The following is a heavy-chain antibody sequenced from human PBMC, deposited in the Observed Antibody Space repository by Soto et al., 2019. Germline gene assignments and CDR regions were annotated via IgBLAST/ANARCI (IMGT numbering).Heavy chain of an antibody. D-gene: IGHD6-13*01. V-gene: IGHV1-18*01. Sequence: ASVKVSCKASGHAFTSYGISWVRQAPGQGLEWMGWISASNGNTNYAQKFQGRVTMTTDTSTTTASMELRSLRSDDTAVYYCARGVDSSSWGGYYYYGMDVWGQGTTVTVSS. J-gene: IGHJ6*02. CDR1: GHAFTSYG. CDR2: ISASNGNT. CDR3: ARGVDSSSWGGYYYYGMDV.